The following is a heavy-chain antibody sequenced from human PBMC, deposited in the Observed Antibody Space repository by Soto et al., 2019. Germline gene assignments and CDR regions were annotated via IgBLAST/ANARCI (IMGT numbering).Heavy chain of an antibody. CDR1: GYTFTSYY. D-gene: IGHD3-16*01. CDR2: INPSGGST. V-gene: IGHV1-46*01. CDR3: AIHGAMSRDAFDI. Sequence: ASVKVSCKASGYTFTSYYMHWVRQAPGQGLEWMGIINPSGGSTSYAQKFQGRVTMTRDTSTSTVYMELSSLRSEDTAVYYCAIHGAMSRDAFDIWGQGIMVTVS. J-gene: IGHJ3*02.